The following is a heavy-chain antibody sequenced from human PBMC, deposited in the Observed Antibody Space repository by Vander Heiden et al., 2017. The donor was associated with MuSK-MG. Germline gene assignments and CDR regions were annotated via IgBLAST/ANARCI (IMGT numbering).Heavy chain of an antibody. J-gene: IGHJ1*01. CDR1: GYTFTGYY. CDR2: INPNSGGT. V-gene: IGHV1-2*04. Sequence: QVQLVQSGAEVKKPGASVKVSCKASGYTFTGYYVHWVRQAPGQGLEWMGWINPNSGGTNYAQKVQCWVTMTRDTSIISAHMELRRLRSDDSAVYYCARSRYSGSYSYFQHWGQGTLVTVSS. D-gene: IGHD1-26*01. CDR3: ARSRYSGSYSYFQH.